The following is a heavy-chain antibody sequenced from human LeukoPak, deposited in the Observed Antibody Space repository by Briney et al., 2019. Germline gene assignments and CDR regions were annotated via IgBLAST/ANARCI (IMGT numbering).Heavy chain of an antibody. J-gene: IGHJ5*02. CDR1: GFSLSTSGLR. Sequence: SGPALVKPTQTLTLTCTFSGFSLSTSGLRVSWIRQPPGKALEWLARIDWDDDKFYSTSLKTRLTISKDTSKNQVVLTMTNMDPVDTATYYCARTHCSSTSCYTHGISNWFDPWGQGTLVTVSS. D-gene: IGHD2-2*02. CDR2: IDWDDDK. CDR3: ARTHCSSTSCYTHGISNWFDP. V-gene: IGHV2-70*04.